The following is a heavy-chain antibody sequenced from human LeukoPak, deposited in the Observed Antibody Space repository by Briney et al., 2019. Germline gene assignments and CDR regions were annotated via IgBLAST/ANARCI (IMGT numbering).Heavy chain of an antibody. CDR1: GFTFSSYE. CDR3: ARVGYSSGWRAPDFDH. J-gene: IGHJ4*02. V-gene: IGHV3-48*03. CDR2: ISTSGSTI. D-gene: IGHD6-19*01. Sequence: GGSLRLSCAASGFTFSSYEMNWVRQAPGKGLDWVSYISTSGSTIYYADSVKGRFTISRDNAKNSLYLQMNSLRADNTAVYYCARVGYSSGWRAPDFDHWGQGTLVTVSS.